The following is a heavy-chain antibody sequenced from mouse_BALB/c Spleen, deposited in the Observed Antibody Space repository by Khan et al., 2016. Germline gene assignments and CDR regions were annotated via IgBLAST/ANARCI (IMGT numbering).Heavy chain of an antibody. CDR1: GFSLTSYG. CDR2: IWAGGSK. Sequence: QVQLQQPGPGLVAPSQSLSITCTVSGFSLTSYGVHWVRQPPGKGLEWMGGIWAGGSKNYNSAIMSRLSISKDNSKSQACLKMNRLHTAHSAFSFSACVGIPLGLLPWFASWGPGPLVTVSA. D-gene: IGHD3-1*01. J-gene: IGHJ3*01. CDR3: ACVGIPLGLLPWFAS. V-gene: IGHV2-9*02.